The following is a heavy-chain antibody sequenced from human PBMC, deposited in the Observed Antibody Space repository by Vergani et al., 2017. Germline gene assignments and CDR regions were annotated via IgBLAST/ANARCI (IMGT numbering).Heavy chain of an antibody. CDR3: VKEGAVVTPAYYYFDY. D-gene: IGHD4-23*01. CDR1: GFTFSSYA. V-gene: IGHV3-64D*08. Sequence: EVQLLESGGGLVKPGGSLRLSCAASGFTFSSYAMHWVRQAPGKGLEYVSAISSNGGSTYYADSMKGRFTISRDNSKNTLYLQMSSLRAEDRAVYYCVKEGAVVTPAYYYFDYWGQGTLVTVSS. J-gene: IGHJ4*02. CDR2: ISSNGGST.